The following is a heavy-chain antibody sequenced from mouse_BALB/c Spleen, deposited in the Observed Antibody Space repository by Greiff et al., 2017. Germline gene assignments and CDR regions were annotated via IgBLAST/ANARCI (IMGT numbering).Heavy chain of an antibody. V-gene: IGHV5-9-4*01. CDR2: ISSGGSYT. J-gene: IGHJ3*01. Sequence: EVQGVESGGGLVKPGGSLKLSCAASGFTFSSYAMSWVRQSPEKRLEWVAEISSGGSYTYYPDTVTGRFTISRDNAKNTLYLEMSSLRSEDTAMYYCARDLWFAYWGQGTLVTVSA. CDR3: ARDLWFAY. CDR1: GFTFSSYA.